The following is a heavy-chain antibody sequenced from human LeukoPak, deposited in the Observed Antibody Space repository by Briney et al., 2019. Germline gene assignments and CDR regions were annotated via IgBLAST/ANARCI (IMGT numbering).Heavy chain of an antibody. CDR1: GFTLSSYA. V-gene: IGHV3-30-3*01. J-gene: IGHJ4*02. CDR2: ISDDGSNK. Sequence: GGSLRLSCAASGFTLSSYAIHWVRQSPGKGLEWVAVISDDGSNKYYADSVKGRFTISRDNSKNTLYLQMNSLRAEDTAVYYCARRGDGGATLTGNFFDYWGQGTLVTVSS. CDR3: ARRGDGGATLTGNFFDY. D-gene: IGHD1-26*01.